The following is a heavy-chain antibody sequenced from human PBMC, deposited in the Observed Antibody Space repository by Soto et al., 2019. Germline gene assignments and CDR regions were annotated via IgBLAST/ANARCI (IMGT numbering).Heavy chain of an antibody. D-gene: IGHD6-13*01. J-gene: IGHJ6*02. CDR1: GYRFTSYW. V-gene: IGHV5-51*01. CDR3: ARAGIAALSRMDV. Sequence: GESLKISCTVSGYRFTSYWIGWVRQMPGKGLEWMGIIYPGDSDARYSPSFQGQVTISADKSISTAYLQWSSLKASDTAMYYCARAGIAALSRMDVWGQGTTVTVSS. CDR2: IYPGDSDA.